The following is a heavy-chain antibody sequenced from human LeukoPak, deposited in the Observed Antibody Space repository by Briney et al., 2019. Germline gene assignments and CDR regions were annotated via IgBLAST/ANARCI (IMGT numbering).Heavy chain of an antibody. V-gene: IGHV5-51*01. D-gene: IGHD3-22*01. CDR2: IYPGDSDT. CDR3: ARHGLDSSASDL. J-gene: IGHJ5*02. CDR1: GYSFTSYW. Sequence: GESLKFSGKGSGYSFTSYWIGWVRQMPGKGLEWMGIIYPGDSDTRYSPSFQGQVTISADKSISTAYLQWSSLKAWDTARYYCARHGLDSSASDLWGQGTLVTVSS.